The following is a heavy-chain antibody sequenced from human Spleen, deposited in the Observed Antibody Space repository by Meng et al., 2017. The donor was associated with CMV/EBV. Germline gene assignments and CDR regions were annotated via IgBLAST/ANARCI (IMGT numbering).Heavy chain of an antibody. J-gene: IGHJ4*02. D-gene: IGHD6-19*01. CDR2: INHSGST. CDR3: ARGAVAGTNY. V-gene: IGHV4-34*01. CDR1: GGSFSGYY. Sequence: QVQRRQWGAGLLKPSETLTLPCAVYGGSFSGYYWSWIRQPPGKGLEWIGEINHSGSTNYNPSLKSRVTISVDTSKNQFSLKLSSVTAADTAVYYCARGAVAGTNYWGQGTLVTASS.